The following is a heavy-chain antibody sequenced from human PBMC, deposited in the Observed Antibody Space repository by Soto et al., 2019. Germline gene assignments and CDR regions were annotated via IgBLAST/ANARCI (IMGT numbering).Heavy chain of an antibody. Sequence: GGSLRLSCAASGFTFSSYAMSWVRQAPGKGLEWVSAISGSGGSTYYADSVKGRFTISRDNSKNTLYLQMNSLRAEDTAVYYCAKSSKYYDFWSGYYLDYWGQGTLVTVSS. V-gene: IGHV3-23*01. CDR1: GFTFSSYA. CDR3: AKSSKYYDFWSGYYLDY. D-gene: IGHD3-3*01. CDR2: ISGSGGST. J-gene: IGHJ4*02.